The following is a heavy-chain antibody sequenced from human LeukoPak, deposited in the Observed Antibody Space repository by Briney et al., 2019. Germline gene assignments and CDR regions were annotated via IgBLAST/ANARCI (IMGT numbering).Heavy chain of an antibody. CDR3: ASLLFGVRAFDP. D-gene: IGHD3-16*01. CDR1: GGSISSYY. Sequence: PSETLSLTCTVSGGSISSYYWSWIRQPPGKGLEWIGYIYYSGSTNYNPSLKSRVTISVDTSKNQFSLKLSSVTAADTAVYYCASLLFGVRAFDPWGQGTLVTVSS. V-gene: IGHV4-59*01. J-gene: IGHJ5*02. CDR2: IYYSGST.